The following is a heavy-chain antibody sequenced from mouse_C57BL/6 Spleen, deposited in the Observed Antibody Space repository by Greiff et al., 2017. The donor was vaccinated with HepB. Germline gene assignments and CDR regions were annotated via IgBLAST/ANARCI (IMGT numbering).Heavy chain of an antibody. Sequence: EVQLQQSGAELVRPGASVKLSCTASGFNIKDDYMHWVKQRPEQGLEWIGWIDPENGDTEYASKFQGKATITADTSSNTAYLQLSSLTSEDTAVYYCTTGYIQLGRGAMDYWGQGTSVTVSS. CDR1: GFNIKDDY. CDR2: IDPENGDT. V-gene: IGHV14-4*01. J-gene: IGHJ4*01. D-gene: IGHD4-1*02. CDR3: TTGYIQLGRGAMDY.